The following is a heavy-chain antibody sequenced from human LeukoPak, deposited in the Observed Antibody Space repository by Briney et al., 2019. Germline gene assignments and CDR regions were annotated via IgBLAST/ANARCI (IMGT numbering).Heavy chain of an antibody. J-gene: IGHJ4*02. CDR1: GYTFTSYY. V-gene: IGHV1-46*01. CDR2: INPTGGST. D-gene: IGHD2-21*02. CDR3: ARDHYHKIHSVMVTAPDY. Sequence: ASVKVSCKASGYTFTSYYMHWVRQAPGEGLEWMGIINPTGGSTSYAQKFQGRVTTTRDTSTSTVYMELRSLRSEDTAVYYCARDHYHKIHSVMVTAPDYWGKGTLVIVSS.